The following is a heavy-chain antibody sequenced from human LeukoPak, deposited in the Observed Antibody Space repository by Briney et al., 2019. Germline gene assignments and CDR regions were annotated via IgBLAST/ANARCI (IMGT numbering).Heavy chain of an antibody. CDR2: IYHSGST. V-gene: IGHV4-4*02. CDR1: GGSISSSNW. J-gene: IGHJ5*02. D-gene: IGHD3-10*01. Sequence: SGTLSLTCAVSGGSISSSNWWSWVRQPPGKGLEWIGEIYHSGSTNYNPSLKSRVTISVDKSKNQFSLKLSSVTAADTAVYYCARGQEYYYGSGRLWFDPWGQGTLVTVSS. CDR3: ARGQEYYYGSGRLWFDP.